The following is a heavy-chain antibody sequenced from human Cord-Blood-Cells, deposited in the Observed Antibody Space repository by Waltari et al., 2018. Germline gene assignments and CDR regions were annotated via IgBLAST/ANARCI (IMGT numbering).Heavy chain of an antibody. CDR2: INHSEST. CDR3: ARDIVGANDAFDI. D-gene: IGHD1-26*01. J-gene: IGHJ3*02. CDR1: GGSFSGYY. V-gene: IGHV4-34*01. Sequence: QVQLQQWGAGLLKPSETLSLTCAVYGGSFSGYYWSWIRQPPGKGLGWIGEINHSESTNDNPSLKSRVTISVDTSKNEFSLKLSSVTAADTAVYYCARDIVGANDAFDIWGQGTMVTVSS.